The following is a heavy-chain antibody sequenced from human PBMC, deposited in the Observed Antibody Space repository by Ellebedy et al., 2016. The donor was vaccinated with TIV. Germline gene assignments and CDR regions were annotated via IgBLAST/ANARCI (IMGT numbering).Heavy chain of an antibody. V-gene: IGHV3-23*01. CDR2: ISGSGGST. Sequence: GGSLRLXXAASGFTFSSYAMSWVRQAPGKGLEWVSAISGSGGSTYYADSVKGRFTISRDNSKNTLYLQMNSLRAEDTAVYYCATQGLRYYGSGSYPAWYDIDYWGQGTLVTVSS. CDR3: ATQGLRYYGSGSYPAWYDIDY. D-gene: IGHD3-10*01. J-gene: IGHJ4*02. CDR1: GFTFSSYA.